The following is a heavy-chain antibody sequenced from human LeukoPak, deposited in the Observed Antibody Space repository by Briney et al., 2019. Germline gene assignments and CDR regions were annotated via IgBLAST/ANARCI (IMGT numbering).Heavy chain of an antibody. V-gene: IGHV3-48*02. CDR2: IGSTGSTI. CDR1: GFTFSTYA. Sequence: GGSLRLSCAASGFTFSTYAMSWVRQAPGKGLEWVSYIGSTGSTIYYADSVKGRFTISRDNAKNSLYLQMNSLRDEDTAVYYCARYCTGGSCYGHWGQGTLVTVSS. J-gene: IGHJ4*02. CDR3: ARYCTGGSCYGH. D-gene: IGHD2-15*01.